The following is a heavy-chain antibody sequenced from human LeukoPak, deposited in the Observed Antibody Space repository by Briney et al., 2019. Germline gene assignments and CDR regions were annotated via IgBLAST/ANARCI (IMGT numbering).Heavy chain of an antibody. V-gene: IGHV3-74*01. D-gene: IGHD4-17*01. CDR2: FNSDGRST. CDR1: GFTFSTYW. CDR3: ARGRYYLDS. J-gene: IGHJ4*02. Sequence: GGSLRPSCAASGFTFSTYWMHWVRQAPGKGLVWVSRFNSDGRSTYYADSVKGRFTISRDNAKNTLYLQMNSLRAEDTAVYYCARGRYYLDSWGQGTLVTVSS.